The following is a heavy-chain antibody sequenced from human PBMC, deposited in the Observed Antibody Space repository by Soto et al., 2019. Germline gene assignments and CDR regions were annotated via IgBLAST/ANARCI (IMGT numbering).Heavy chain of an antibody. D-gene: IGHD3-10*01. J-gene: IGHJ4*02. V-gene: IGHV4-59*01. CDR1: GGYISTYY. CDR3: ARARGSYYNFDY. CDR2: IYYSGST. Sequence: QVQLQESGPGLVKPSETLSLTCTVSGGYISTYYWSWIRQPPGKGLEWIGYIYYSGSTNYNPSLKSRVTISVDTSQNQFSLKLNSVTAADTALFYCARARGSYYNFDYWGQGTLVTVSS.